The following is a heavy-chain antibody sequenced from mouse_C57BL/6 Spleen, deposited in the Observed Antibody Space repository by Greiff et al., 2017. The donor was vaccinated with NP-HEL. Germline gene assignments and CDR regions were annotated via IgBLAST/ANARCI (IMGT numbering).Heavy chain of an antibody. CDR3: AREGEYYGSSYYFDY. Sequence: QVQLQQPGAELVKPGASVKLSCKASGYTFTSSWMHWVKQRPGQGLAWIGMIHPNSGSTNYNEKFKSKATLTVEKSSSTAYMQLSSLTSEDAAVYYCAREGEYYGSSYYFDYRGKGTTRTVSS. CDR2: IHPNSGST. D-gene: IGHD1-1*01. V-gene: IGHV1-64*01. J-gene: IGHJ2*01. CDR1: GYTFTSSW.